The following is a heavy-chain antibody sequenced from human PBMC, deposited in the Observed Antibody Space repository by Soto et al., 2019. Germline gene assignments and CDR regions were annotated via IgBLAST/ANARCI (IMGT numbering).Heavy chain of an antibody. J-gene: IGHJ4*02. V-gene: IGHV3-11*01. D-gene: IGHD4-4*01. Sequence: PGGSLRLSCPASGFTFSDYYMSWIRQAPGKGLEWVSYISSSGSTIYYADSVKGRFTISRDNAKNSLYLQMNSLRAEDTAVYYCARESDPYRDFDYWGQGTLVTVSS. CDR3: ARESDPYRDFDY. CDR2: ISSSGSTI. CDR1: GFTFSDYY.